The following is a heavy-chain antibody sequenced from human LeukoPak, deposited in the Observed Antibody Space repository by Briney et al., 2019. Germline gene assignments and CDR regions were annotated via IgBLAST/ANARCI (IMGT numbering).Heavy chain of an antibody. J-gene: IGHJ4*02. Sequence: GGSLRLSCAASGFTFSGSAMHWVRQASGKGRVWVGRISSKANSYPTAYAASVRDRFTISRDDSKNTASLQMNSLKPEDTAVYYCTSNRYYYDSTGYSSYNWGEGTLGTVSS. D-gene: IGHD3-22*01. CDR1: GFTFSGSA. V-gene: IGHV3-73*01. CDR2: ISSKANSYPT. CDR3: TSNRYYYDSTGYSSYN.